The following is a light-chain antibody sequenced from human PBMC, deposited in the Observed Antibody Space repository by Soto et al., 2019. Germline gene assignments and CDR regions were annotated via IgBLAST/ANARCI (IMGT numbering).Light chain of an antibody. CDR3: QQYGSSQWT. CDR1: QSVSSN. CDR2: GAS. J-gene: IGKJ1*01. V-gene: IGKV3-15*01. Sequence: EIVLTQSPGTLSLSPGERATLSCRASQSVSSNLAWYQQKPGQAPRLLIYGASTRATGIPARFSGSGSGTEFTLTISSLQSEDFAVYYCQQYGSSQWTFGQGTKVDIK.